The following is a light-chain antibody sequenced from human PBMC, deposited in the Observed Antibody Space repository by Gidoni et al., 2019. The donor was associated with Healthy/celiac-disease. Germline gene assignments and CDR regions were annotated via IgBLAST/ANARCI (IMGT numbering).Light chain of an antibody. J-gene: IGKJ4*01. CDR1: QGISSY. CDR2: TAS. V-gene: IGKV1-9*01. CDR3: QQLDSYHLT. Sequence: IQFTQSPSFLSASVGDRVTITCRASQGISSYLAWYKLKPEKAPKLLIYTASTLQSGVPSRFGGSGTGTEFTLTIRSGRTEDFATYNCQQLDSYHLTFGGGTRVEIK.